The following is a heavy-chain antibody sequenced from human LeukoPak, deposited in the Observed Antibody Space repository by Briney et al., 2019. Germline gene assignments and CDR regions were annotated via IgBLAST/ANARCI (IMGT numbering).Heavy chain of an antibody. D-gene: IGHD6-13*01. CDR2: IIPIFGTA. CDR1: GGTFSSYA. J-gene: IGHJ4*02. Sequence: SVKVSCKASGGTFSSYAISWVRQAPGQGLEWMGGIIPIFGTANYAQKFQGRVTITTDESTSTAYMELSSLRSEDTAVYYCARAPGIAAAGWYYFDYWGQGTLVTVSS. CDR3: ARAPGIAAAGWYYFDY. V-gene: IGHV1-69*05.